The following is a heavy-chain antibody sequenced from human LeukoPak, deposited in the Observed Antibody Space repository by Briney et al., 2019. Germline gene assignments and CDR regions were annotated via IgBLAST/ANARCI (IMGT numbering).Heavy chain of an antibody. V-gene: IGHV3-73*01. J-gene: IGHJ4*02. CDR3: TRGLEYSSPRVDY. D-gene: IGHD6-6*01. CDR1: GFTFSGSA. Sequence: GESLKISCAASGFTFSGSAMHWVRQASGKGLEWVGRIRSKADSTAAAYAVSVKGRFTISRVDSKNSAYLQMNSLNAEDAAVYYCTRGLEYSSPRVDYWGQGTLVTVSS. CDR2: IRSKADSTAA.